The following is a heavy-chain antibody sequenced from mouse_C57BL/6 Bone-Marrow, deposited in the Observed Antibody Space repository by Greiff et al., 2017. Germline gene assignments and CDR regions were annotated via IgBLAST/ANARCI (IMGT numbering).Heavy chain of an antibody. CDR2: IHPNSGST. V-gene: IGHV1-64*01. CDR3: ATGTFFDY. CDR1: GYTFTSYW. D-gene: IGHD4-1*01. J-gene: IGHJ2*01. Sequence: QVQLKQPGAELVKPGASVTLSCKASGYTFTSYWMHWVKQRPGQGLEWIGMIHPNSGSTNYNEKFKSKATLTVDKSSSTAYMQLSSLTSEDSAVYYCATGTFFDYWGQGTTLTVSS.